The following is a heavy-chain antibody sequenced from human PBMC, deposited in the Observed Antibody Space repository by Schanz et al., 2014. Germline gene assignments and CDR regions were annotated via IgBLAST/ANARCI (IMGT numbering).Heavy chain of an antibody. J-gene: IGHJ4*02. Sequence: QVQLVQSGAEVKKPGSSVKVSCKASGGTFSSYTISWVRQAPGQGLEWMGMINPSGGSTTYAQKFQGRVTMTRDTSTSTVYMELSSLRSEDTAVYYCARAFGGYDPAGALDYWGQGTLVTVSS. CDR1: GGTFSSYT. D-gene: IGHD5-12*01. CDR2: INPSGGST. V-gene: IGHV1-46*01. CDR3: ARAFGGYDPAGALDY.